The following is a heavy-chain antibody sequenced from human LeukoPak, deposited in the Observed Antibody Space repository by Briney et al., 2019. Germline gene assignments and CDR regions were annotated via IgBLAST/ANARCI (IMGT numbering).Heavy chain of an antibody. V-gene: IGHV4-31*03. CDR3: ARAGGFFSPFGY. Sequence: SETLSLTCTVSGGSISSGGYYWSWIRQRPGKGLEWIGYIYYSGSTYYNPSLKSRVTISVDTSKNQFSLKLSSVTAADTAVYYCARAGGFFSPFGYWGQGTLVTVSS. CDR2: IYYSGST. D-gene: IGHD3-3*01. CDR1: GGSISSGGYY. J-gene: IGHJ4*02.